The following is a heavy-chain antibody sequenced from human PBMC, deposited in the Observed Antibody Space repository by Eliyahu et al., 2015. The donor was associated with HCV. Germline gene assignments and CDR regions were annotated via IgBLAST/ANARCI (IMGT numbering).Heavy chain of an antibody. CDR2: MNPKNGDT. Sequence: QVQLVQSGAEVKKPGAAVKVSCKASGYTFTNYDLCWVRQAPGQGLEWMGWMNPKNGDTGYAQNFQGRVTLTRDTSINTAYMELSSLRSEDTAVYYCARGLGPYSGNDYAFLGRWGQGTLVTVSS. V-gene: IGHV1-8*01. CDR3: ARGLGPYSGNDYAFLGR. J-gene: IGHJ1*01. CDR1: GYTFTNYD. D-gene: IGHD5-12*01.